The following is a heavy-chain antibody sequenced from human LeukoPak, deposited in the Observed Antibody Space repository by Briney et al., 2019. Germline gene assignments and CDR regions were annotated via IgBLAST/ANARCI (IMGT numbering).Heavy chain of an antibody. CDR3: ARGLTQIPRLATGLGH. J-gene: IGHJ4*02. D-gene: IGHD2-21*02. Sequence: QAGGSLRLSCAASGFSFSSYAMHWVRQAPGKGLEWVAVIWYDGGNKYYADSVKGRFTITRDNSKNTLYLEMNSLRAEDTAVYYCARGLTQIPRLATGLGHWGQGTLVTVSS. CDR1: GFSFSSYA. CDR2: IWYDGGNK. V-gene: IGHV3-33*01.